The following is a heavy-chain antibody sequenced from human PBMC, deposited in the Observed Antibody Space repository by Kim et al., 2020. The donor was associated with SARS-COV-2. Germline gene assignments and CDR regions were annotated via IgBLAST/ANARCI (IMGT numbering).Heavy chain of an antibody. CDR3: ARDHGYYGSRTDKDY. Sequence: GGSLRLSCAASGFTFSSYSMNWVRQAPGKGLEWVSSISSSSSYIYYADSVKGRFTISRDNAKNSLYLQMNSLRAEDTAVYYCARDHGYYGSRTDKDYWGQGTLVTVSS. J-gene: IGHJ4*02. CDR2: ISSSSSYI. D-gene: IGHD3-10*01. V-gene: IGHV3-21*01. CDR1: GFTFSSYS.